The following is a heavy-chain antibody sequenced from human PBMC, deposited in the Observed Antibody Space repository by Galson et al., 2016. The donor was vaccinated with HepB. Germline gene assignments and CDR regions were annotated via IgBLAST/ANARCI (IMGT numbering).Heavy chain of an antibody. CDR2: ISGSGTST. Sequence: SLRLSCAASGFTISSYVMSWVRQAPEKGLEWVSSISGSGTSTYFADSVRGRFTISRDNSKNTLYLQMSNLRADDTAVYYCAKDSTGCSSSNCYFHYWGQGSLVTVSS. CDR3: AKDSTGCSSSNCYFHY. V-gene: IGHV3-23*01. J-gene: IGHJ4*02. D-gene: IGHD2-2*01. CDR1: GFTISSYV.